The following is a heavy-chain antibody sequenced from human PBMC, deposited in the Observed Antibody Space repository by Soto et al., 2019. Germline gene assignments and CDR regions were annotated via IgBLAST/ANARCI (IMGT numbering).Heavy chain of an antibody. CDR3: ARGSGWRVDP. D-gene: IGHD2-15*01. CDR2: IYQSGTT. Sequence: QVQLQESGPGLVKPSETLSLTCAVSGGSVSGDDWWSWVRQPPEKGLEWIGEIYQSGTTNYNPSLTSRVTISLDKSKNQLSLKLTSLTAADTAVYYCARGSGWRVDPWGQGTLVTVSS. CDR1: GGSVSGDDW. V-gene: IGHV4-4*02. J-gene: IGHJ5*02.